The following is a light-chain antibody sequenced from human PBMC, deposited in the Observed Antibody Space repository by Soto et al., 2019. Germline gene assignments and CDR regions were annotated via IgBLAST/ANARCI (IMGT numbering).Light chain of an antibody. CDR3: QQYNGT. CDR1: QSVSSSY. J-gene: IGKJ1*01. Sequence: EIVMTQSPATLSLSRGERATLSCRASQSVSSSYLSWFQQKPGQAPRLLIYGASTRATGIPARFSGSGSGTDFTLTISSLQPDDFATYYCQQYNGTFGQGTKVDIK. V-gene: IGKV3D-7*01. CDR2: GAS.